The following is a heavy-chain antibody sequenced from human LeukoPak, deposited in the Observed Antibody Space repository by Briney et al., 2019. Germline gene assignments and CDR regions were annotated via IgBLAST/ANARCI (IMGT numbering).Heavy chain of an antibody. J-gene: IGHJ4*02. D-gene: IGHD1-7*01. V-gene: IGHV3-7*01. CDR2: IKHDGTEK. Sequence: TGGSLRLSCAASGFTFSSYWMSWVRQAPGKGLEWVANIKHDGTEKYYVDSVKGRFTISRDNPKNSLYLQMNSLRAEDTAVYYCATSSWNYHNYWGQGTLVTVSS. CDR3: ATSSWNYHNY. CDR1: GFTFSSYW.